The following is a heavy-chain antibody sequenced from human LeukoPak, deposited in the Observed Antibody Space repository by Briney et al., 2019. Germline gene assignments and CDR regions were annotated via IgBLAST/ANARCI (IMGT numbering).Heavy chain of an antibody. CDR3: ASNRSSSD. D-gene: IGHD6-6*01. J-gene: IGHJ1*01. CDR2: INHSGST. CDR1: GGCFSGYY. Sequence: SETLSLTCAVYGGCFSGYYWTWIRQPPGKGLEWIGEINHSGSTNYNPSLKSRVTISVDTSKNQFSLKVSSVTAADTAAYYCASNRSSSDWGQGTLVTVSS. V-gene: IGHV4-34*01.